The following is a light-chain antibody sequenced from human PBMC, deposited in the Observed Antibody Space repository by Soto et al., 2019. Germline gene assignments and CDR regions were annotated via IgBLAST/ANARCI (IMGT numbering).Light chain of an antibody. V-gene: IGKV1-5*01. J-gene: IGKJ2*01. CDR1: QSISNW. CDR2: DAS. CDR3: QQYNTYSYT. Sequence: DIQMTQSPSTLSASVGDRVTITCRASQSISNWLAWYQQRPGKAPKLLIYDASTLESWVPSRFSGSGSGTESTLTISGLRPDDFATYYCQQYNTYSYTFGQGTKLEIK.